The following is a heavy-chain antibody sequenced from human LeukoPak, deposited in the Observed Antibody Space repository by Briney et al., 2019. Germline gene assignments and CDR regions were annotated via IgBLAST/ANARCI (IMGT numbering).Heavy chain of an antibody. CDR2: ISSSGSTI. D-gene: IGHD3-10*01. CDR3: ARSGLTYYYYYYYMDV. Sequence: GGSLRLSCAASGFTFSDYYMSWIRQAPGKGLEWVSYISSSGSTIYYADSVKGRFTISRDNAKNSLYLQMNSLRAEDTAVYYCARSGLTYYYYYYYMDVWGKGTTVTVSS. J-gene: IGHJ6*03. CDR1: GFTFSDYY. V-gene: IGHV3-11*04.